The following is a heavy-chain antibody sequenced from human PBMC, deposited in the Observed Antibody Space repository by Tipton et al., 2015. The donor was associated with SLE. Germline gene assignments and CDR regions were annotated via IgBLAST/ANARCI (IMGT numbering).Heavy chain of an antibody. CDR2: IYRSGST. V-gene: IGHV4-61*09. CDR3: VRDLNNPYDY. D-gene: IGHD4-17*01. J-gene: IGHJ3*01. CDR1: GDSIGGGTYY. Sequence: TLSLTCTVSGDSIGGGTYYWTWIRPPAGKGLEWIGHIYRSGSTNYNPSLKSRVTISVDRSKNQFSLNLNSVTAADTAVYYCVRDLNNPYDYGGQGTVVSVSS.